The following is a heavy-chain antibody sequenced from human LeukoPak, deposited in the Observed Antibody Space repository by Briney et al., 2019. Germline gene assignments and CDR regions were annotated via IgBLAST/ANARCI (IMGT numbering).Heavy chain of an antibody. V-gene: IGHV3-66*02. D-gene: IGHD3-10*01. CDR3: ARIGAATTHFDP. Sequence: GGSLRLSCAASGFTVSSNYMSWVRQAPGKGLEWVSVIYSGGSTYYADSVKGRFTISRDNSKNTLYLQMNSLRAEDTAVYYCARIGAATTHFDPWGQGTPVTVSS. J-gene: IGHJ5*02. CDR2: IYSGGST. CDR1: GFTVSSNY.